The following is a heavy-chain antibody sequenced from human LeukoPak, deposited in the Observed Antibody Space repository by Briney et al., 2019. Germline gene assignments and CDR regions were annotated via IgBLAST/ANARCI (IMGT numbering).Heavy chain of an antibody. CDR1: GFTFSTSG. D-gene: IGHD6-19*01. CDR3: AKDGYTEWLGLYYFDY. J-gene: IGHJ4*02. CDR2: ISYDGSYK. V-gene: IGHV3-30*18. Sequence: PGRFLRLSCAASGFTFSTSGMHWVRQSPGKGLEWMALISYDGSYKDFADSVQGRFTISRDNSKNTLYLQMNSLRAEDTALYYCAKDGYTEWLGLYYFDYWGQGTLVTVSS.